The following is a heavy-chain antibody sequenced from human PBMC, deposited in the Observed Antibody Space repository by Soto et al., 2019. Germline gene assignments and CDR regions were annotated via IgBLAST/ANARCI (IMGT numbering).Heavy chain of an antibody. CDR1: GFTFSNYA. CDR3: AKDRTTFGVIIQYLFDS. V-gene: IGHV3-23*01. D-gene: IGHD3-3*01. CDR2: ISSSGRQT. Sequence: EVQLLESGGTLVQLGGSLRLSCAASGFTFSNYAMSWVRQAPGKGLEWVSAISSSGRQTYYADSVRGRFTILRDNSKNALYLQMSSLRAGDTAVYYCAKDRTTFGVIIQYLFDSWGQGTLVAVSS. J-gene: IGHJ4*02.